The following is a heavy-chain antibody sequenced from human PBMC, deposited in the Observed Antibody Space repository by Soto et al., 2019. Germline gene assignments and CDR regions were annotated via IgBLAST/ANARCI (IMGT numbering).Heavy chain of an antibody. D-gene: IGHD1-26*01. J-gene: IGHJ4*02. Sequence: EVQLLESGGGLVQPGGSLRLSCAASGFTFSSYAMRWVRQAPVKGLEWVSAISGSGGSTYYADPVKGRFTISRDNYKNTLHLQRNSMRAEDTAVYYLARRGSWSYYAYWGQGTRVTVSS. CDR2: ISGSGGST. CDR1: GFTFSSYA. CDR3: ARRGSWSYYAY. V-gene: IGHV3-23*01.